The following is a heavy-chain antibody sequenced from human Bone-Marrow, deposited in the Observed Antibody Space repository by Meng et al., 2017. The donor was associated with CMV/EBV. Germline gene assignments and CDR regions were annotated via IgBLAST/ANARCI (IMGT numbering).Heavy chain of an antibody. Sequence: SETLSLTCAVYGGSFSGYYWSWIRQPTGKGLEWIGEINHSGSTNYNPSLKSRVTISVDTSKIQFSLKLSSVTAADTAVYYCAGDRIAARLSWFDPWGQGTLVTVSS. CDR2: INHSGST. CDR3: AGDRIAARLSWFDP. D-gene: IGHD6-6*01. V-gene: IGHV4-34*01. CDR1: GGSFSGYY. J-gene: IGHJ5*02.